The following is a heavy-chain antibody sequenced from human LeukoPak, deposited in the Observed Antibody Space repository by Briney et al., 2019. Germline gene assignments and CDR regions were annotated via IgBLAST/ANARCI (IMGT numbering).Heavy chain of an antibody. CDR1: GGSISSHY. CDR3: ARGSGYYGEDFEY. V-gene: IGHV4-59*08. J-gene: IGHJ4*02. D-gene: IGHD3-22*01. Sequence: PSETLSLTCTVSGGSISSHYWGWIRQAPGKGLEWIGNIYYTGSTYYNPSLKSRVTILLDTSKNQFSLKLSSVTAADTAIYYCARGSGYYGEDFEYWGLGTLVTVSS. CDR2: IYYTGST.